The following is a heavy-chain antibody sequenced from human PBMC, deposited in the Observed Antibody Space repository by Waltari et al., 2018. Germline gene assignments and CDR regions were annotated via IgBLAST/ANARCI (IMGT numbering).Heavy chain of an antibody. CDR2: INPSGST. V-gene: IGHV4-34*01. CDR3: ATGYSSSWYGGNLGY. D-gene: IGHD6-13*01. J-gene: IGHJ4*01. CDR1: GGSFSGYY. Sequence: QVQLQQWGAGLLKPSETLSLTCAVYGGSFSGYYWSWIRQPPGKGLEWSGEINPSGSTNYNPSLNSRATISVDTTKNQFSLKLSSVTAADTAVYYCATGYSSSWYGGNLGYWGHGTLVTVSS.